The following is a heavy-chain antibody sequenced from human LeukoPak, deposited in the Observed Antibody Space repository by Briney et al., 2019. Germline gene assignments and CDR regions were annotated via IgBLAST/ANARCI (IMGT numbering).Heavy chain of an antibody. D-gene: IGHD3-22*01. Sequence: GGSLRLSCAASGFTFDDYAMHWVRQAPGKGLEWVSGISWNSGSIGYADSVKGRLTISRDNAKNSLYLQMNSLRAEDTALYYCAKVYYYDSSGPFDYWGQGTLVTVSS. V-gene: IGHV3-9*01. CDR1: GFTFDDYA. J-gene: IGHJ4*02. CDR3: AKVYYYDSSGPFDY. CDR2: ISWNSGSI.